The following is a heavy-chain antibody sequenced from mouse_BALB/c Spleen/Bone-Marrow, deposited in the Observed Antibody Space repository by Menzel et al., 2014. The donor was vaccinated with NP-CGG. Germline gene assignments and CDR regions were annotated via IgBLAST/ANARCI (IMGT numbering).Heavy chain of an antibody. CDR2: ISSGGGYT. J-gene: IGHJ4*01. D-gene: IGHD4-1*01. CDR1: GFTFSTYG. CDR3: TRQRNWDHYAMDY. V-gene: IGHV5-6*01. Sequence: EVKLVESGGDLVKPGGFLKLSCAASGFTFSTYGMSWVRQTPDKRLEWVATISSGGGYTYYPDSVKGRFTISRDNANNTLYLQMSSLKSEDTAMYYCTRQRNWDHYAMDYWGQGTSVTVSS.